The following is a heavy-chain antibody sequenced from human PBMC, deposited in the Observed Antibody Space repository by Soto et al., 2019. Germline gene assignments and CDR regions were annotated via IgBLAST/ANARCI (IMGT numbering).Heavy chain of an antibody. J-gene: IGHJ6*03. CDR1: GFTVSSNY. D-gene: IGHD6-6*01. CDR2: IYSGGST. Sequence: GGSLRLSCAASGFTVSSNYMSWVRQAPGKGLEWVSVIYSGGSTYYADSVKGRFTISRDNSKNTLYLQMNSLRAEDTAVYYCARDRIAARRDWSYYYYYYMDVWGKGTTVTVSS. V-gene: IGHV3-66*01. CDR3: ARDRIAARRDWSYYYYYYMDV.